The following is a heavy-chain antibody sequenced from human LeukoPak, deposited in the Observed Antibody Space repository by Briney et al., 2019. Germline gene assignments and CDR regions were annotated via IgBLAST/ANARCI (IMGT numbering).Heavy chain of an antibody. D-gene: IGHD2-15*01. CDR1: GGTFSVFA. V-gene: IGHV1-69*06. J-gene: IGHJ4*02. CDR3: ARDDSGGSFFDY. Sequence: ASVKVSSKASGGTFSVFAISCVPQAPGQGLEWMGGITPIFGTANYAQKFQGRVTIPADKSTCTAHMELSSLRSEDTAVYYCARDDSGGSFFDYWGQGTLVTVSS. CDR2: ITPIFGTA.